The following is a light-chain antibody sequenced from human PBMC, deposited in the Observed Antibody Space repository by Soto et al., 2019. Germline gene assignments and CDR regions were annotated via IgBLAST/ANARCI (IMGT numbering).Light chain of an antibody. CDR1: QSISSW. CDR3: QQSYSTPRT. Sequence: IHMTQSPSTLSASVGDRVTITCRASQSISSWLAWYQQKPGKAPKLLIYDASSLESGVPSRFSGSGSGTEFTLTISSLQPGDFATYYCQQSYSTPRTFGQGTKVDIK. J-gene: IGKJ1*01. CDR2: DAS. V-gene: IGKV1-5*01.